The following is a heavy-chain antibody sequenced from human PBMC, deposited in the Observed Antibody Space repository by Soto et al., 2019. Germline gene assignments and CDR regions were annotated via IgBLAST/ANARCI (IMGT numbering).Heavy chain of an antibody. CDR3: ARVLPGIAAAYDAFDV. CDR2: IYYAGGT. V-gene: IGHV4-61*01. CDR1: GDSVISATYY. D-gene: IGHD6-13*01. Sequence: PSETLSLTCTVSGDSVISATYYWSWIRQPPGKGLEWIGYIYYAGGTTYNSSLKSRVTISTDTSRSQLSLQLTSATPADTAVYYCARVLPGIAAAYDAFDVWGQGTMVTVSS. J-gene: IGHJ3*01.